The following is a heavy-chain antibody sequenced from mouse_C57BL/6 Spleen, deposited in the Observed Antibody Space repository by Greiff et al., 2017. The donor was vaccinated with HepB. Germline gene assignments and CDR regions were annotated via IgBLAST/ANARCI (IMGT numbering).Heavy chain of an antibody. CDR2: INPSSGYT. CDR1: GYTFTSYW. J-gene: IGHJ2*01. CDR3: ARSGDGYYGGNYFDY. V-gene: IGHV1-7*01. Sequence: QVQLQQSGAELAQPGASVKLSCKASGYTFTSYWMHWVKQRPGQGLEWIGNINPSSGYTKYNQKFKDKATLTADKSSNTAYMQLSSLTYEDSAVYYCARSGDGYYGGNYFDYWGQGTTLTVSS. D-gene: IGHD2-3*01.